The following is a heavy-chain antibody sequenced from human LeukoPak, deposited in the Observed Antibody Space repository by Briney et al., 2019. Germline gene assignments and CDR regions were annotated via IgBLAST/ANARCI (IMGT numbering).Heavy chain of an antibody. CDR3: AKEHDLWHEEGNWFDT. D-gene: IGHD3-3*01. V-gene: IGHV3-23*01. CDR2: INDDTP. CDR1: GFTFNTYS. Sequence: GGSLRLSCTTSGFTFNTYSMNWVRQSPGKGLEWVSAINDDTPYYADSVKGRFTVSRDNSKDTLYLQLNSLRAEDTAIYYCAKEHDLWHEEGNWFDTWGQGVLVTVSS. J-gene: IGHJ5*02.